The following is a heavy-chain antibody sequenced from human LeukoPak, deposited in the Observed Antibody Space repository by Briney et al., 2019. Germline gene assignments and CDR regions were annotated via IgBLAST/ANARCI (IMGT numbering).Heavy chain of an antibody. CDR3: ARRRVFFTMVRGVYDY. J-gene: IGHJ4*02. D-gene: IGHD3-10*01. CDR2: IYHSGST. Sequence: SETLSLTCTVSGYSISSGYYWGWIRQPPGKGLEWIGSIYHSGSTYYNPSLKSRVTISVDTSKNQFSLKLSSVTAADTAVYYCARRRVFFTMVRGVYDYWGQGTLVTVSS. CDR1: GYSISSGYY. V-gene: IGHV4-38-2*02.